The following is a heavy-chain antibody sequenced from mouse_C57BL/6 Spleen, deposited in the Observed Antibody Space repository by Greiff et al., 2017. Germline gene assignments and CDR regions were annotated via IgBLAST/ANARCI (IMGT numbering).Heavy chain of an antibody. CDR2: IYPGNSDT. V-gene: IGHV1-5*01. J-gene: IGHJ2*01. CDR1: GYTFTSYW. CDR3: TRGNYDSHFGY. Sequence: EVKVEESGTVLARPGASVKMSCKTSGYTFTSYWMHWVKQRPGQGLEWIGAIYPGNSDTSYNQKFKGKAKLTAVTSASTAYMELSSLTNEDSAVYYCTRGNYDSHFGYWGQGTTLTVSS. D-gene: IGHD2-4*01.